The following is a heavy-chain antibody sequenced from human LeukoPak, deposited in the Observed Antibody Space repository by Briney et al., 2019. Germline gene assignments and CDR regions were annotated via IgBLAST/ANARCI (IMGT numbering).Heavy chain of an antibody. J-gene: IGHJ4*02. V-gene: IGHV4-4*02. CDR2: IYHSGST. CDR1: GGSISSNMW. D-gene: IGHD4-17*01. Sequence: SETLSLTCSISGGSISSNMWWSWVRQTPGKGLEWIGEIYHSGSTNYNPSLKSRVTLLIDKSKNQFSLKLSSVTAADTAVYYCAREAVTRNYFDYWGQGTLVTVSS. CDR3: AREAVTRNYFDY.